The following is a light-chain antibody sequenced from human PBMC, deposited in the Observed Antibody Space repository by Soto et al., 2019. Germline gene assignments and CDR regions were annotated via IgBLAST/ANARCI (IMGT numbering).Light chain of an antibody. CDR2: KAS. V-gene: IGKV1-5*03. J-gene: IGKJ1*01. CDR3: QQYNDYSPWT. Sequence: DIQMTQSPSTLSASIGDRVTITCRASESVTGWVAWYQQKPGKAPKLLISKASTLRSGVPSRISGSGSGTEFTLTISSLQPDDFATYYCQQYNDYSPWTFGQGTKVEIK. CDR1: ESVTGW.